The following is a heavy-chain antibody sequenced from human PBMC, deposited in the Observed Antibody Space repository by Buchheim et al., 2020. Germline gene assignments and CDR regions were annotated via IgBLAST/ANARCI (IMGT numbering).Heavy chain of an antibody. D-gene: IGHD6-13*01. J-gene: IGHJ6*02. CDR2: ISYDGSDG. CDR3: AKGGSNRSCYYYGLDV. CDR1: GFTFNQYG. V-gene: IGHV3-30*18. Sequence: QVQLVESGGGVVQPGRSLRLSCAASGFTFNQYGIHWVRQAPGKGLEWVALISYDGSDGYFADSVKGRFTISRDNSKNTLFLQMNSLRADDTAVYYCAKGGSNRSCYYYGLDVWGQGTT.